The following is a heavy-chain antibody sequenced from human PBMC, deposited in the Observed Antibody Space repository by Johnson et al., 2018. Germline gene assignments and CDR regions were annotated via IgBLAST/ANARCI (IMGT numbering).Heavy chain of an antibody. Sequence: VQLVESGGGVVQPGRSLRLSCEASGFIFRSFGMHWVRQAPGKGLEWVAVISEDGSNKYYADSVKGRFTISRDNSKNTLYLQMNSLRAEDTAGYYSAKELEVVGYYYYDMDVWGKGTTVTVAS. CDR2: ISEDGSNK. V-gene: IGHV3-30*18. CDR3: AKELEVVGYYYYDMDV. J-gene: IGHJ6*03. CDR1: GFIFRSFG. D-gene: IGHD3-16*02.